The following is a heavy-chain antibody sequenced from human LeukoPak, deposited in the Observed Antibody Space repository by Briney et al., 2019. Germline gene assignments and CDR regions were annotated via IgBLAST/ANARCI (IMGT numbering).Heavy chain of an antibody. D-gene: IGHD3-16*01. Sequence: GRSLRLSCAASGFTFSSYAMHWVRQAPGKGLEWVAVISYDGSNKYYADSVKGRFTISRDNAKNSPYLQMKSLRAEDTAVYYCARDSRYYFDYWGQGTLVTVSS. CDR2: ISYDGSNK. CDR3: ARDSRYYFDY. J-gene: IGHJ4*02. CDR1: GFTFSSYA. V-gene: IGHV3-30-3*01.